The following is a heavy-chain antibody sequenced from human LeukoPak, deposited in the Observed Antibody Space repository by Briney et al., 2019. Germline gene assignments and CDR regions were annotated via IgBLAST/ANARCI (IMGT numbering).Heavy chain of an antibody. Sequence: PSETLSLTCTVSDGSISGFYWSWIRQPPGKGLEWIGYIHYRGSPSYNPALKSRVTISVDTSKSQFSLKLNSVTAADTAVYYRARMGQQLADYWGQGTLVTVST. CDR1: DGSISGFY. D-gene: IGHD6-13*01. CDR3: ARMGQQLADY. J-gene: IGHJ4*02. CDR2: IHYRGSP. V-gene: IGHV4-59*01.